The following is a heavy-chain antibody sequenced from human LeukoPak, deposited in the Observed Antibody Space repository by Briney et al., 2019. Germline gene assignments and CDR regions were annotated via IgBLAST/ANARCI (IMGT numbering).Heavy chain of an antibody. Sequence: GGSLRLSCAASGFTFSIYAMSWVRQAPGKGLEWVANIKQDGSEKDYVDSVKGRFTISRDNAKNSLYLQMNSLRTEDTAVYYCAREGPDAFDIWGQGTMVTVSS. CDR2: IKQDGSEK. J-gene: IGHJ3*02. V-gene: IGHV3-7*01. CDR1: GFTFSIYA. CDR3: AREGPDAFDI.